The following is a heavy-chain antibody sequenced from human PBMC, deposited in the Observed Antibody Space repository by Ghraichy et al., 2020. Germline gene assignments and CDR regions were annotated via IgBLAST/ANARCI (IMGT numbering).Heavy chain of an antibody. CDR2: INFTGSTT. V-gene: IGHV3-48*02. CDR1: GFTFSTYS. D-gene: IGHD3-3*01. J-gene: IGHJ6*02. Sequence: GGSLRLSCAASGFTFSTYSMNWVRQAPGKGLEWISYINFTGSTTYYADSVKGRFSISRDNAKNSLYLQMNSLRDEDAAVYYCARANYDFWSASNYYYGMDVWGQGTTVTVSS. CDR3: ARANYDFWSASNYYYGMDV.